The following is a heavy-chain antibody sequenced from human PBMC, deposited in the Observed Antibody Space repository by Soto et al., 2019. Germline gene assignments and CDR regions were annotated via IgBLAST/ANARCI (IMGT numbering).Heavy chain of an antibody. CDR3: ASRRNDYGAHDY. Sequence: PGGSLRLSCAASGFTVSITYMSWVRQAPGNGLEWVSIIYSSGETHYADSVEGRFTLSRDTSKNTLYLQMNSLRADDTAVYYCASRRNDYGAHDYWGQGTLVTVSS. CDR1: GFTVSITY. J-gene: IGHJ4*02. CDR2: IYSSGET. V-gene: IGHV3-66*01. D-gene: IGHD3-16*01.